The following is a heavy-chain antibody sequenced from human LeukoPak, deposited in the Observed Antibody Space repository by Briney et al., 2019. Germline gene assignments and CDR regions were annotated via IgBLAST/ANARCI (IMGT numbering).Heavy chain of an antibody. Sequence: GGSLRLSCAASGFTFSDYYMSWIRQAPGKGLEWLSYISTSGTTIYYADSVKGRFTISRDNAKNSLYLQMNSLRAEDTAVYYCAREGRLQSLGYWGQGTLVTVSS. CDR1: GFTFSDYY. CDR3: AREGRLQSLGY. V-gene: IGHV3-11*01. D-gene: IGHD4-4*01. CDR2: ISTSGTTI. J-gene: IGHJ4*02.